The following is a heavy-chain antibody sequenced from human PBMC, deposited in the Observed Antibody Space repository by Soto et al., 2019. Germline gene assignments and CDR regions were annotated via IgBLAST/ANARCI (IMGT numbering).Heavy chain of an antibody. CDR1: GFTFSSYN. J-gene: IGHJ6*02. CDR2: ISSSRSYI. D-gene: IGHD2-15*01. V-gene: IGHV3-21*01. CDR3: ASTRRGGYNNYYYYYGMDV. Sequence: EVQLVESGGGLVKPGGSLRLSCAASGFTFSSYNMNWVRQAPGKGLEWVSSISSSRSYIYYADSVKGRFTVSRDNAKNSLYLQMNSLRAEDTAVYYCASTRRGGYNNYYYYYGMDVWGQGTTVTVSS.